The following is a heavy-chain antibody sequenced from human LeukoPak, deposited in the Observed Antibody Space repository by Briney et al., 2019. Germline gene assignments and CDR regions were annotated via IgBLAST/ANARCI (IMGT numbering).Heavy chain of an antibody. CDR3: AKDGVYYYDSSLYYFDY. CDR1: GFTFSSYA. Sequence: GGSLRLSCAAAGFTFSSYAMSWVRQAPGKGLEWVSAISGSGGSTYYADSVKGRSTISRDNSKNTLYLQMNSLRAEDTAVYYCAKDGVYYYDSSLYYFDYWGQGTLVTVSS. J-gene: IGHJ4*02. V-gene: IGHV3-23*01. D-gene: IGHD3-22*01. CDR2: ISGSGGST.